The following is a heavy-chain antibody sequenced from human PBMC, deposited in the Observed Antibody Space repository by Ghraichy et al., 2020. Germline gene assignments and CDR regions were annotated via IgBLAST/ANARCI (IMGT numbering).Heavy chain of an antibody. V-gene: IGHV4-39*01. D-gene: IGHD6-6*01. J-gene: IGHJ6*02. CDR2: IYYSGST. CDR3: ARQSSSSWSYYYYYGMDV. Sequence: LSLTCTVSGGSISSSSYYWGWIRQPPGKGLEWIGSIYYSGSTYYNPSLKSRVTISVDTSKNQFSLKLSSVTAADTAVYYCARQSSSSWSYYYYYGMDVWGQGTTVTVSS. CDR1: GGSISSSSYY.